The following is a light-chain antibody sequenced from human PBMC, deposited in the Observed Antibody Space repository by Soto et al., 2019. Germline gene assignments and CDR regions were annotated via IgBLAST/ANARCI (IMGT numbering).Light chain of an antibody. Sequence: DILLTQSPATLSLSPGERATLSCRASQSVGDYVAWYQQRPGRAPRLLIYGASNRATGIPARFSASGSETDFTLTISSLAPDDFAVYFCQQRSKLPRTFGGGTKIEIK. CDR3: QQRSKLPRT. CDR2: GAS. J-gene: IGKJ4*01. V-gene: IGKV3-11*01. CDR1: QSVGDY.